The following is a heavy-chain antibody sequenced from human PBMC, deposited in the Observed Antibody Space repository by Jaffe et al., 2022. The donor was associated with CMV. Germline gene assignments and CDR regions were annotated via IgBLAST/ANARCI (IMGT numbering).Heavy chain of an antibody. D-gene: IGHD3-9*01. V-gene: IGHV1-18*04. CDR1: GYTFTSYG. J-gene: IGHJ6*03. CDR2: ISAYNGNT. Sequence: QVQLVQSGAEVKKPGASVKVSCKASGYTFTSYGISWVRQAPGQGLEWMGWISAYNGNTNYAQKLQGRVTMTTDTSTSTAYMELRSLRSDDTAVYYCARDPYYDILTGYTYYYYYYMDVWGKGTTVTVSS. CDR3: ARDPYYDILTGYTYYYYYYMDV.